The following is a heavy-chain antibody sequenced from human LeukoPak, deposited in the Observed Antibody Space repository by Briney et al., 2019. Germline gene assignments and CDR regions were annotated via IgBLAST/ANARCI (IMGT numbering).Heavy chain of an antibody. J-gene: IGHJ4*02. CDR2: IKRNTDGGTA. V-gene: IGHV3-15*01. CDR1: GFTFSSAW. CDR3: TTYSSRWFYCDS. D-gene: IGHD6-13*01. Sequence: RGSLRLSCAASGFTFSSAWMSWVRQAPGKGLEWVGRIKRNTDGGTAEYAAPVKGRFTISRDDSKNTLYLQMNSLKTEDTAVYYCTTYSSRWFYCDSWGQGILVTVSS.